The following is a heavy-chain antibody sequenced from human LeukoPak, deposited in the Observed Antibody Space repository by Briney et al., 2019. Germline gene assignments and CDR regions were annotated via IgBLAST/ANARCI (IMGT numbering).Heavy chain of an antibody. D-gene: IGHD4-17*01. V-gene: IGHV3-23*01. CDR3: AKAGIDYGDYESNWFDP. CDR2: ISGSGGST. CDR1: GFTFSSYA. J-gene: IGHJ5*02. Sequence: GGSLRLSCAASGFTFSSYAMSWVRQAPGKGLEWVSAISGSGGSTYYADSVKGRFTISRDNSKNTLYLQMNSLRAEDTAVYYCAKAGIDYGDYESNWFDPWGQGTLVTVSS.